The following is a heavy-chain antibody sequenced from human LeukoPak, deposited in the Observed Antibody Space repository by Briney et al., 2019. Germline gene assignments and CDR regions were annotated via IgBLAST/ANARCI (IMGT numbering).Heavy chain of an antibody. CDR3: ARDNDKVVDH. D-gene: IGHD1-1*01. CDR2: ITAYNGNR. J-gene: IGHJ4*01. Sequence: ASVKVSCKTSGYTFSNYGISWVRQAPGQGLEWMGWITAYNGNRLYAQKFQGRITLTTDTSTSTSYMELRSLEYDDTAIYYCARDNDKVVDHWGQGTLVTVSS. CDR1: GYTFSNYG. V-gene: IGHV1-18*01.